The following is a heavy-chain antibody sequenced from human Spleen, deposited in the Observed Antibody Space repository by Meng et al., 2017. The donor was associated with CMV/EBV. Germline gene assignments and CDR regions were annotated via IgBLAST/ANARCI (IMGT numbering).Heavy chain of an antibody. Sequence: GESLKISCAASGFTVSSNFMNWVRQAPGKGLEWVLVVYSGGNTYYADSVKGRFTISRDNSKNTLYLQMNSLRAEDTALYYCAKDQDNWNGWYFDFWGQGLLVTVSS. CDR2: VYSGGNT. CDR1: GFTVSSNF. J-gene: IGHJ4*02. CDR3: AKDQDNWNGWYFDF. V-gene: IGHV3-66*02. D-gene: IGHD1-1*01.